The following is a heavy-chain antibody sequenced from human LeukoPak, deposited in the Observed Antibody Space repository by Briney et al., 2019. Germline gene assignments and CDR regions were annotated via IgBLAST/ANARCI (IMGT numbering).Heavy chain of an antibody. D-gene: IGHD3-9*01. J-gene: IGHJ4*02. Sequence: ASVKVSCKASGYTFTSYGISWVRQAPGQGLEWMGWISAYNGNTNYAQKLQGRVTMTTDTSTSTAYMELRSLRSDDTAVYYCARDSYDILTGYPPPGIDYWGQGTLVTVSS. CDR1: GYTFTSYG. CDR3: ARDSYDILTGYPPPGIDY. V-gene: IGHV1-18*01. CDR2: ISAYNGNT.